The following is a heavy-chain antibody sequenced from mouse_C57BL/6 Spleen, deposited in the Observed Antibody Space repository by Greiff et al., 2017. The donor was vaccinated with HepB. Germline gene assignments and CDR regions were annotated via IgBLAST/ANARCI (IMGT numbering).Heavy chain of an antibody. CDR2: IDPSDSET. V-gene: IGHV1-52*01. CDR1: GYTFTSYW. Sequence: QVQLQQSGAELVRPGSSVKLSCKASGYTFTSYWMHWVKQRPIQGLEWIGNIDPSDSETHYNQKFKDKATLTVDKSSSTAYMQLSSLTSEDSAVYYCASTPYYYGSSYGFAYWGQGTLVTVSA. CDR3: ASTPYYYGSSYGFAY. D-gene: IGHD1-1*01. J-gene: IGHJ3*01.